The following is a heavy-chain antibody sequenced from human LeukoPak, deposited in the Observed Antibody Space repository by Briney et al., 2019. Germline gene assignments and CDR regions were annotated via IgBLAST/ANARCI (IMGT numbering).Heavy chain of an antibody. D-gene: IGHD5-18*01. Sequence: GRSLRLSCASSGFTFDDYAMHWVRQPPGKGLGWVSGISWNSGSIGYADSVKGRFTISRDNAKNSLYLQMNSLRAEDTALYYCAKDQDTAMGLFDYWGQGTLVTVSS. J-gene: IGHJ4*02. CDR1: GFTFDDYA. CDR3: AKDQDTAMGLFDY. V-gene: IGHV3-9*01. CDR2: ISWNSGSI.